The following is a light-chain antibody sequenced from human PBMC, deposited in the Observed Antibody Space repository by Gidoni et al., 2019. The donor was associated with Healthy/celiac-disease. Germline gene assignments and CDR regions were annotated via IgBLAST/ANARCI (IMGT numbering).Light chain of an antibody. CDR3: MQALQTPGT. Sequence: DIVMTQSPLSLPVTPGEPASISCRSSQSLLHSNGYSYLDWYLQKPGQSPQLLIYLGSNRASGVPDRFSGRGSGTDFTLKISRVEAEDVGVYYCMQALQTPGTFGQGTKVEIK. J-gene: IGKJ1*01. V-gene: IGKV2-28*01. CDR1: QSLLHSNGYSY. CDR2: LGS.